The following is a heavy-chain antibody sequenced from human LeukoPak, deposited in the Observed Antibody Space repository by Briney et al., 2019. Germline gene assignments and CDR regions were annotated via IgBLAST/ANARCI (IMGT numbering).Heavy chain of an antibody. D-gene: IGHD2-21*01. J-gene: IGHJ3*01. V-gene: IGHV4-34*01. Sequence: PSETLSLTCAVYGGSFSGYYWSWIRQPPGKGLEWIGEINHSGSTTYSPSLKSRVTISVDTSKKQFSLSLTSVTAADTAVYYCARVGYPTQRRVLSAVSIPTAGAFDVWGQGTLVTVSS. CDR3: ARVGYPTQRRVLSAVSIPTAGAFDV. CDR2: INHSGST. CDR1: GGSFSGYY.